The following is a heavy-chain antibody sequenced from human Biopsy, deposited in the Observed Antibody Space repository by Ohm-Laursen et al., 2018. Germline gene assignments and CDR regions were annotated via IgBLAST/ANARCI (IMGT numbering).Heavy chain of an antibody. J-gene: IGHJ4*02. V-gene: IGHV3-11*01. Sequence: LSLTCAAFGFTFSDYYMSWIRQAPGKGLEFISYISSSSSTISYADSVKGRFTISRDNAKKSLYLQLNSLRAEDTAVYYCATAIDRRFDYWGQGTLVTVSS. D-gene: IGHD3-22*01. CDR2: ISSSSSTI. CDR3: ATAIDRRFDY. CDR1: GFTFSDYY.